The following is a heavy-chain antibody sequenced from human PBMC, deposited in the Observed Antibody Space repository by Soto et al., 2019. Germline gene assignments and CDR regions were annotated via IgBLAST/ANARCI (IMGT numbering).Heavy chain of an antibody. V-gene: IGHV4-59*01. CDR2: IYYSGST. J-gene: IGHJ5*02. Sequence: PSETLSLTCTVSGGSISRYYWSWIRQPPGKGLEWIGYIYYSGSTNYNPSLKSRVTISVDTSKNQFSLKLSSVTAADTAVYYCARDLNWNPGWFDPWGQGTLVTVSS. CDR1: GGSISRYY. CDR3: ARDLNWNPGWFDP. D-gene: IGHD1-20*01.